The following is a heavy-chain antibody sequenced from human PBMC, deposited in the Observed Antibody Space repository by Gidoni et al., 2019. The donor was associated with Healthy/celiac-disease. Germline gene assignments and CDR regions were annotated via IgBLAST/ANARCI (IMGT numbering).Heavy chain of an antibody. J-gene: IGHJ4*02. D-gene: IGHD6-13*01. V-gene: IGHV3-33*01. Sequence: QVQLVESGGGVVQPGRSLRLSCAASGFTFSSYGMHWVRQAPCKGLECVAVICDDGSTKYYADSVKGRFTISRDNSKNPLYLQMNSLRAEDTAVYYCARGIAAAGTYYFDYWGQGTLVTVSS. CDR2: ICDDGSTK. CDR1: GFTFSSYG. CDR3: ARGIAAAGTYYFDY.